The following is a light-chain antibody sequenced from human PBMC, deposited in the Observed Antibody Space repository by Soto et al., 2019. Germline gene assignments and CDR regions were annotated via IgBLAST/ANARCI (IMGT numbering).Light chain of an antibody. Sequence: DIVMTQSPDSLAVSLGERATINCKSSQSVLYSSNNKNYLAWYQQKPGQPPKLLIYWASTREFGVPDRFSGNGSGTDFTLTISSLQAEDVAVYYCQQYYSTPLTFGGGTKVEIK. J-gene: IGKJ4*01. CDR2: WAS. CDR3: QQYYSTPLT. V-gene: IGKV4-1*01. CDR1: QSVLYSSNNKNY.